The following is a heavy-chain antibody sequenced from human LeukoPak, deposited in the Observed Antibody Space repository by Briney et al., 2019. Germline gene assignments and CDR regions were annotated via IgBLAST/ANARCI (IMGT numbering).Heavy chain of an antibody. Sequence: KTAETLSLTCTVSGGSISSYYWSWIRQPPGKGLEWIGYIYYSGGADYNPSLKSRVTISVDTSKNQYTLKLTSVTAADTAVYYCARRRPDYGGNGFDYWGQGSLVTVSS. CDR1: GGSISSYY. J-gene: IGHJ4*02. D-gene: IGHD4-23*01. CDR2: IYYSGGA. V-gene: IGHV4-59*08. CDR3: ARRRPDYGGNGFDY.